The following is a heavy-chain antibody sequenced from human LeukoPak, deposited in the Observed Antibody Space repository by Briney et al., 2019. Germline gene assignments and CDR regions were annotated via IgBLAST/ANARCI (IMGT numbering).Heavy chain of an antibody. V-gene: IGHV4-59*01. CDR3: ARGMSRDGYILDY. CDR2: IYYSGST. CDR1: GGSISSYY. Sequence: NASETLSLTCTVSGGSISSYYWSWIRQPPGKGLEWIGYIYYSGSTNYNPSLKSQVTISVDTSKNQFSLKLSSVTAADTAVYYCARGMSRDGYILDYWGQGTLVTVSS. J-gene: IGHJ4*02. D-gene: IGHD5-24*01.